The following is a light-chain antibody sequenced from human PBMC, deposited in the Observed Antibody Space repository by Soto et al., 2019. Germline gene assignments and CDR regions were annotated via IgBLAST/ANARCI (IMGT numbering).Light chain of an antibody. CDR2: GAS. Sequence: DIPLTQSPSTLSASVGDRVTITCRASQRIATWLAWYQHQPGSAPKLLIYGASTLQSGVPSRFSGSGSGAEFTLTIDNLQPEDFAVYYCQQRSNWPVTFGQGTKVDIK. J-gene: IGKJ1*01. CDR1: QRIATW. CDR3: QQRSNWPVT. V-gene: IGKV1-5*01.